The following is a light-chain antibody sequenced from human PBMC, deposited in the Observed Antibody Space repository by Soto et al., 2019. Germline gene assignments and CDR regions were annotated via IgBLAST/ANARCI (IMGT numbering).Light chain of an antibody. CDR3: QQSYTDSET. CDR1: QTINTW. Sequence: DIQMTQSPSTLSASIGDRVTITCRASQTINTWLAWYQQKPGKAPKLLIYSASTLKSGVPSRFSGSGSGTEFTLTISSLQPEDFATYYCQQSYTDSETFGQGTRLELK. CDR2: SAS. V-gene: IGKV1-5*01. J-gene: IGKJ5*01.